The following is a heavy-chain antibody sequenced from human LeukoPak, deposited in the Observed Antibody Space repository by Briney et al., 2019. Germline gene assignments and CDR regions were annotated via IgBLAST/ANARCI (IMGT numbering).Heavy chain of an antibody. D-gene: IGHD5-18*01. CDR3: ARVDTVNYYYYMDV. V-gene: IGHV1-18*01. CDR2: ISTFNGHT. Sequence: ASVKVSCKASGYTFISYAMNWVRQAPGHGLEWMGWISTFNGHTNYAQSRQDRVTMTTDTSTSTVYMELSSLISDDTAVYYCARVDTVNYYYYMDVWGKGTPVTVSS. J-gene: IGHJ6*03. CDR1: GYTFISYA.